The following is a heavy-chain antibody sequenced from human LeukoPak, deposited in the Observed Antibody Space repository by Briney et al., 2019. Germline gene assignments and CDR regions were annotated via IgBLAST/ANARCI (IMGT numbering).Heavy chain of an antibody. Sequence: SGPTLVNPTQTLTLTCTFSGFSLGTSGLGVGWIRQPPGKALEWLALIYWDDDKSYSPSLNTRLSITKDTSKNQVVLTMTNMDPVDTATYYCAHRRPSSAYFFFDYWGQGTLVTVSS. CDR2: IYWDDDK. J-gene: IGHJ4*02. D-gene: IGHD5-12*01. CDR1: GFSLGTSGLG. V-gene: IGHV2-5*02. CDR3: AHRRPSSAYFFFDY.